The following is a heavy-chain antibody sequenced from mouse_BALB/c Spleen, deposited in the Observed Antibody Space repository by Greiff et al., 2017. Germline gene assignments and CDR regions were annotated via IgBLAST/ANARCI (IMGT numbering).Heavy chain of an antibody. Sequence: DVQLVESGGGLVQPGGSLKLSCAASGFTFSSYGMSWVRQTPDKRLELVATINSNGGSTYYPDSVKGRFTISRDNAKNTLYLQMSSLKSEDTAMYYCARGGYEYDGAFDVWGAGTTVTVSS. J-gene: IGHJ1*01. CDR3: ARGGYEYDGAFDV. D-gene: IGHD2-4*01. CDR1: GFTFSSYG. V-gene: IGHV5-6-3*01. CDR2: INSNGGST.